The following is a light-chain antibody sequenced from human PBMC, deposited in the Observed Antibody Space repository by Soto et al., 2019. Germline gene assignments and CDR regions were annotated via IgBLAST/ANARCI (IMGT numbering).Light chain of an antibody. CDR2: DAS. V-gene: IGKV3-11*01. Sequence: EITLTQSLATLSLSPGERATLSCRASQSVSRYLAWYQQKPGQAPRLLIYDASNRATGIPARFSGSGSGTDFTLTISSLEPEDFAVYYCQQRSSWLITFCQG. J-gene: IGKJ5*01. CDR3: QQRSSWLIT. CDR1: QSVSRY.